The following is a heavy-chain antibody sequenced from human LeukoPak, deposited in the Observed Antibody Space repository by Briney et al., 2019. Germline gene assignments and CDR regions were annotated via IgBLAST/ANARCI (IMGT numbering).Heavy chain of an antibody. CDR1: GGSISSGGYY. CDR2: IYYSGST. D-gene: IGHD6-19*01. J-gene: IGHJ4*02. CDR3: ARHRDSSGWYDFDY. V-gene: IGHV4-31*03. Sequence: SQTLSLTCTVSGGSISSGGYYWSWIRQHPGKGLEWIGYIYYSGSTYYNPSLKSRVSISVDTSKDQFSLKLSSVTAADTAVYYCARHRDSSGWYDFDYWGQGTLVTVSS.